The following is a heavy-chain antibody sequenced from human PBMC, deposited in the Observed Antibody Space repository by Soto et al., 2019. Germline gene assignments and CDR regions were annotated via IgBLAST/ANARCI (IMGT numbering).Heavy chain of an antibody. J-gene: IGHJ6*02. Sequence: PGGSLRLACAACGVTFSSYAMHWVRQAPGKGLEWVAVISYDGSNKYYADSVKGRFTISRDNSKNTLYLQMNSLRAEDTAVYYCARDPARYYYYYYGMDVWGQGTTVTVSS. V-gene: IGHV3-30-3*01. CDR1: GVTFSSYA. CDR2: ISYDGSNK. CDR3: ARDPARYYYYYYGMDV.